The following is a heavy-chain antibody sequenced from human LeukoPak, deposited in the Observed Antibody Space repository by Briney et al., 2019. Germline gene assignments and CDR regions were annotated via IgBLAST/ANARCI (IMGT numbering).Heavy chain of an antibody. CDR2: INHSGST. CDR3: ARGRPGYNFGSAYYFDY. J-gene: IGHJ4*02. V-gene: IGHV4-34*01. Sequence: SETLSLTCAVYGGSFSGYYWSRIRQPPGKGLEWIGEINHSGSTNYNPSLKSRVTISVDTSKNQFSLKLSSVTAADTAVYYCARGRPGYNFGSAYYFDYWGQGTLVTVSS. CDR1: GGSFSGYY. D-gene: IGHD5-24*01.